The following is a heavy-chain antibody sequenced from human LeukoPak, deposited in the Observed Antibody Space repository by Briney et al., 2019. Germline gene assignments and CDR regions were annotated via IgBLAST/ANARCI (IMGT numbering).Heavy chain of an antibody. CDR2: ISAYNGNT. Sequence: GASVKVSCKASGYTFTGYYMHWVRQAPGQGLEWMGWISAYNGNTNYAQKLQGRVTMTTDTSTSTAHMELRSLRSDDTAVYYCARGGSADYVWGSYRSFDYWGQGTLVTVSS. CDR1: GYTFTGYY. D-gene: IGHD3-16*02. V-gene: IGHV1-18*04. J-gene: IGHJ4*02. CDR3: ARGGSADYVWGSYRSFDY.